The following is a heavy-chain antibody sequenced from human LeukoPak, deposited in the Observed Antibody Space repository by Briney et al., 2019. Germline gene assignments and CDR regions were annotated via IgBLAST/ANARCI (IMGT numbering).Heavy chain of an antibody. V-gene: IGHV4-38-2*01. Sequence: SETLSLTCAVSGYSISSAYYWGWIRQPPGKGLEWIGSIFHSGSTYYNPSLKSRVTISVDTSMTQFSLKLSSVTAADTAVYYCARHTNLWSAYSDYWGQGTLVTVSS. D-gene: IGHD3-3*01. CDR3: ARHTNLWSAYSDY. J-gene: IGHJ4*02. CDR2: IFHSGST. CDR1: GYSISSAYY.